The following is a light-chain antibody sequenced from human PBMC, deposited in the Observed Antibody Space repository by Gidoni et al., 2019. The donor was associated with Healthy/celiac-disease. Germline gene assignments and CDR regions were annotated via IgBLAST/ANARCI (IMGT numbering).Light chain of an antibody. V-gene: IGKV1-39*01. CDR3: QQSYSTPRT. Sequence: DIQMTQSPSSLSASVGDRVTITCRASQSISSDLNWYQQKPGKAPKLQIYAASSLQSGVPSRFSGSGSGTDFTLTISSLQPEDFANYYCQQSYSTPRTFGQXTKVEIK. CDR2: AAS. CDR1: QSISSD. J-gene: IGKJ1*01.